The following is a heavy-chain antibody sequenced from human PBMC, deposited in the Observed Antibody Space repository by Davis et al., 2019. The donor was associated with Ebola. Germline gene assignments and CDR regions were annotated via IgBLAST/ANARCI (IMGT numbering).Heavy chain of an antibody. CDR1: GGSIISAGYY. CDR3: ARADGDYVHFDY. CDR2: ISTSGST. V-gene: IGHV4-61*09. J-gene: IGHJ4*02. D-gene: IGHD4-17*01. Sequence: SETLSLTCTVSGGSIISAGYYWSWMRQPAGKGLEWIGHISTSGSTNSNPSLKSRLTISVDTSKTQFSLKVSSVTAADTAVYYCARADGDYVHFDYWGQGILVTVSS.